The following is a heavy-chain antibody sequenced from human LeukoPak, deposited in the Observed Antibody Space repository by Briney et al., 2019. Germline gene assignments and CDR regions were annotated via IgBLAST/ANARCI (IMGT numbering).Heavy chain of an antibody. CDR2: INHSGST. CDR1: GGSFSGYY. CDR3: ARGADVPGIAVADF. J-gene: IGHJ4*02. Sequence: SETLSLTCGVYGGSFSGYYWSWIRQPPGKGLEWIGEINHSGSTNYNPSLKSRVTISVDTSKNQFSLKLSSVTAADTAVYYCARGADVPGIAVADFWGQGTLVTVSS. V-gene: IGHV4-34*01. D-gene: IGHD6-19*01.